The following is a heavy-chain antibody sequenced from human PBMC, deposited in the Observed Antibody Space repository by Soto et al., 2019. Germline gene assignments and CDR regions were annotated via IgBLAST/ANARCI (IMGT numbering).Heavy chain of an antibody. CDR2: IIPIFGTA. CDR3: ARDGDYCTNGVCSPKMDV. Sequence: ASVKVSCKASGGTFSSYAISWVRQAPGQGLEWMGGIIPIFGTANYAQKFQGRVTITADESTSTAYMELSSLRSEDTAVYYCARDGDYCTNGVCSPKMDVWGQGTTVTVSS. CDR1: GGTFSSYA. D-gene: IGHD2-8*01. V-gene: IGHV1-69*13. J-gene: IGHJ6*02.